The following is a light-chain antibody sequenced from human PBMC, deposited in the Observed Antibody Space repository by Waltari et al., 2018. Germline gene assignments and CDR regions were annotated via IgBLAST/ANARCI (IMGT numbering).Light chain of an antibody. Sequence: QSVLTQPPSVSAAPGQRVTISCSGGRSNIGNNYVSWYRQFPGTAPKHHIYEDTGRPSGIAGRSSGSKAGTSATLDSTGLQAGDEADYYCGTWDSSLSGAVFGGGTHLTVL. CDR1: RSNIGNNY. V-gene: IGLV1-51*02. CDR3: GTWDSSLSGAV. CDR2: EDT. J-gene: IGLJ7*01.